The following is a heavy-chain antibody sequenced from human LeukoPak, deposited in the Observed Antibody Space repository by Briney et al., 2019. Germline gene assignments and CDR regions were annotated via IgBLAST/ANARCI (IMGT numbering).Heavy chain of an antibody. Sequence: GGSLRLSCAASGFTFSGFAMHWVRQAPGKGLEWMAVIYHDGSNEYYADSVKGRFTISRDNSRNTLYLQMSSLRAEDTAIYYCAKDRRSGTENGIDVWAQGTTVTVSS. CDR1: GFTFSGFA. CDR2: IYHDGSNE. J-gene: IGHJ6*02. D-gene: IGHD3-3*01. V-gene: IGHV3-33*06. CDR3: AKDRRSGTENGIDV.